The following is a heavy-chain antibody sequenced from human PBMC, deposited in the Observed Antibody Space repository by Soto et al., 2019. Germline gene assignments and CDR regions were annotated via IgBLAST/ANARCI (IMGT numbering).Heavy chain of an antibody. CDR3: ARGGAARPLYYYYYRDV. V-gene: IGHV4-59*01. CDR1: GGSISSYY. Sequence: SETLSLTCTVSGGSISSYYWSWIRQPPGKGLEWIGYIYYSGSTNYNPSLKSRVTISVDTSKNQFSLKLSSVTAADTAVYYCARGGAARPLYYYYYRDVWGKGTTVTVSS. J-gene: IGHJ6*03. CDR2: IYYSGST. D-gene: IGHD6-6*01.